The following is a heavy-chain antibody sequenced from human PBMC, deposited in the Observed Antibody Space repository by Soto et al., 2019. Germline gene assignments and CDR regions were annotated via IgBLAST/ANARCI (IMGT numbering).Heavy chain of an antibody. Sequence: TSETLSLTCAVYVGSFSGYYWSWIRQPPGKGLEWIGYIYYSGSTYYNPSLKSRVTISVDTSKNQFSLKLSSVTAADTAVYYCARRIGYSYGRDWFDPWGQGTLVTVSS. CDR3: ARRIGYSYGRDWFDP. J-gene: IGHJ5*02. CDR2: IYYSGST. CDR1: VGSFSGYY. D-gene: IGHD5-18*01. V-gene: IGHV4-30-4*08.